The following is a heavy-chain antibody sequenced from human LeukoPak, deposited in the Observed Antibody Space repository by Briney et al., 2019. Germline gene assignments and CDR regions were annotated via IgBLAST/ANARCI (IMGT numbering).Heavy chain of an antibody. J-gene: IGHJ6*03. CDR1: GFTFSGSA. D-gene: IGHD1-1*01. Sequence: GGSLKLSCAASGFTFSGSAMHWVRQASGKRLEWVGRIRSKANSYATAYAASAECRFTISRDDSKNTAYLQMNSLKTEDTAVYYCTRLSAVAAATGTGYYYYMDVWGKGTTVTVSS. CDR3: TRLSAVAAATGTGYYYYMDV. CDR2: IRSKANSYAT. V-gene: IGHV3-73*01.